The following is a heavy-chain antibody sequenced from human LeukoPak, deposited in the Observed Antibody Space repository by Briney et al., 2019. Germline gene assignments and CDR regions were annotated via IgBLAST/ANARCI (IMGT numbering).Heavy chain of an antibody. D-gene: IGHD3-9*01. CDR2: INHSGSS. Sequence: TSETLSLTCAVYGGSFSGYYWSWIRQPPGKGLEWIGEINHSGSSNYNPSLKSRVTISVDTSKNQFSLKLSSVTAADTAVYYCARAQPPLVLRYFDWAEQNYYFDYWGQGTLVTVSS. V-gene: IGHV4-34*01. CDR1: GGSFSGYY. J-gene: IGHJ4*02. CDR3: ARAQPPLVLRYFDWAEQNYYFDY.